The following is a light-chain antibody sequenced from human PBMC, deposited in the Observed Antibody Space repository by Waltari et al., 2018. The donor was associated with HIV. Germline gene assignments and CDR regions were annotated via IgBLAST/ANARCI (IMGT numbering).Light chain of an antibody. CDR2: AAS. CDR1: QDLARW. CDR3: QQSKTFPLD. J-gene: IGKJ2*01. V-gene: IGKV1-12*01. Sequence: DIPMTQSPSSVSAFVGDRVTITCRASQDLARWLAWYQQKPGEAPKLLIYAASSLHSGVPSRFSGNGSGTDFTLTISSLQPADSAIYYCQQSKTFPLDFGQGTKVEI.